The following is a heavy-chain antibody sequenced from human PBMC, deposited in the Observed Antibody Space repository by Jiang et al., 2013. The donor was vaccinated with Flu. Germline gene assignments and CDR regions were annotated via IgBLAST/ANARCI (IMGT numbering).Heavy chain of an antibody. CDR1: GDIFTNHY. V-gene: IGHV1-46*01. J-gene: IGHJ6*02. Sequence: GAEVKKPGASVKISCKASGDIFTNHYMHWVRQAPGQGLEWMGIINPSVGSTYYTQRFQGRVTMTRDTSTSIVYMELSSLTSEDTAVYYCARGGVGAIRKYGLDVWGQGTAVTVSS. CDR2: INPSVGST. CDR3: ARGGVGAIRKYGLDV. D-gene: IGHD1-26*01.